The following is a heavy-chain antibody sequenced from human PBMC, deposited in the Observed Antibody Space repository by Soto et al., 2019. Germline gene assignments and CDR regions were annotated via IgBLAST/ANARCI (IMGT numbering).Heavy chain of an antibody. Sequence: QVQLVDSGGGVVQPGRSLRLSCAASGFIFSSYGMHWVRQAPGKGLEWVAGIWFDGSNKYYADSVKGRFTISRDNSRNTLYLQMNGLRAEDTAVYYCARDAKSVETTGGFAYWGQGTLVTVSS. CDR3: ARDAKSVETTGGFAY. V-gene: IGHV3-33*01. CDR1: GFIFSSYG. D-gene: IGHD1-26*01. J-gene: IGHJ4*02. CDR2: IWFDGSNK.